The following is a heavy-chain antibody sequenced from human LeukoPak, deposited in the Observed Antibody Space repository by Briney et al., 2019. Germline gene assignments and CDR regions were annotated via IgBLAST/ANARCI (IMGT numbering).Heavy chain of an antibody. J-gene: IGHJ4*02. V-gene: IGHV4-59*08. CDR3: ARRGRFGTVFDY. Sequence: SETLSLTCTVSGGSIGSYYWSWIRQPPGKGLEWIGYMYYSGSTNYNPSLKSRVTISVDTSKNQFSLKLSSVTAADTAVYYCARRGRFGTVFDYWGQGTLVTVSS. D-gene: IGHD3-16*01. CDR2: MYYSGST. CDR1: GGSIGSYY.